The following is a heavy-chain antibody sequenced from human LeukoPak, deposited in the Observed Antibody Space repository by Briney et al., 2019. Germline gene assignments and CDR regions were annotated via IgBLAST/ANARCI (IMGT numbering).Heavy chain of an antibody. D-gene: IGHD3-10*01. Sequence: SETLSLTCTVSGGSISSGDYYWSWIRQPPGKGLEWIGYIYYSVSTYYNPSLKSRVTISVDTSKNQFFLKLSSMTAAVTAVYYCARAPRITMVRGAIDYWGQGTLVTVSS. V-gene: IGHV4-30-4*01. CDR1: GGSISSGDYY. CDR3: ARAPRITMVRGAIDY. CDR2: IYYSVST. J-gene: IGHJ4*02.